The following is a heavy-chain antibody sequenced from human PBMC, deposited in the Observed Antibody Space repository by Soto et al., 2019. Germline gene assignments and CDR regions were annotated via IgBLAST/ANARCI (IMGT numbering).Heavy chain of an antibody. CDR1: GFTFSNYG. D-gene: IGHD2-8*01. J-gene: IGHJ6*02. V-gene: IGHV1-18*01. Sequence: ASVKVSCKASGFTFSNYGLNWVRQAPGQGLEWMGWVSANNGHTNYAQNLQGRVSMTTDTSTSTAYMELRGLRFDDTAVYYCARDIESVTAKHFFYYYGMDVWGQGTTVTVS. CDR2: VSANNGHT. CDR3: ARDIESVTAKHFFYYYGMDV.